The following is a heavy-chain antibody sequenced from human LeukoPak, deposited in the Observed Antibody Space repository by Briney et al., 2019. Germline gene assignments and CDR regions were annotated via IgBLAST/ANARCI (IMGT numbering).Heavy chain of an antibody. CDR1: GGSVSSGSYY. Sequence: PSETLSLICTVSGGSVSSGSYYWGWIRQPPGKGLEWIGSTYYSGSTYHNPSLKSRVTISVDTSKNQFSLKLTSVTAADTAVYYCARSHKAMAGEGLFDYWGQGTLVTVSS. CDR3: ARSHKAMAGEGLFDY. D-gene: IGHD5-18*01. CDR2: TYYSGST. V-gene: IGHV4-39*01. J-gene: IGHJ4*02.